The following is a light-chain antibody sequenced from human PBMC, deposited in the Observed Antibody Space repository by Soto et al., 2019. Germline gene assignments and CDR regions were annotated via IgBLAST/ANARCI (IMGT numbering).Light chain of an antibody. J-gene: IGKJ1*01. CDR2: GAS. CDR1: QSVSATY. V-gene: IGKV3-20*01. CDR3: QQYGNSPRT. Sequence: EVVLTQSPGTLSLSPGERATLSCRASQSVSATYLAWYRQKLGQAPRLLIYGASSRATGIPDRFSGSGSGTDFTLTISRLEPEDFAVYYCQQYGNSPRTFGQGTKVEIK.